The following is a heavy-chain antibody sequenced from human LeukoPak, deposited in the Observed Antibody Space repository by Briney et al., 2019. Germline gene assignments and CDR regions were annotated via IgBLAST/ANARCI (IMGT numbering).Heavy chain of an antibody. V-gene: IGHV4-4*07. CDR1: GGSISSYY. J-gene: IGHJ4*02. Sequence: SETLSLTCTVSGGSISSYYWSWTRQPAGKGLEWIGRIYTSGSTIYNPSLKSRVTMSVDTSKNQFSLKLSSVTAADTAVYYCARHSGWYDVPYIDYWGQGTLVTVSS. D-gene: IGHD6-19*01. CDR3: ARHSGWYDVPYIDY. CDR2: IYTSGST.